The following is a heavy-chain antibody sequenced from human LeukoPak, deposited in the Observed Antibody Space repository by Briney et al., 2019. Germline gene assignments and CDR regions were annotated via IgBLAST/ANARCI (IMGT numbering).Heavy chain of an antibody. CDR2: INHSGST. V-gene: IGHV4-34*01. J-gene: IGHJ4*02. D-gene: IGHD3-22*01. CDR1: GGSFSGYY. Sequence: SETLSPTCAVYGGSFSGYYWSWIRQPPGKGLEWIGEINHSGSTNYNPSLKGRVTISVDTSKNQFSLKLSSVTAADTAVYYCARAVIYDSSGYYYFDYWGQGTLVTVSS. CDR3: ARAVIYDSSGYYYFDY.